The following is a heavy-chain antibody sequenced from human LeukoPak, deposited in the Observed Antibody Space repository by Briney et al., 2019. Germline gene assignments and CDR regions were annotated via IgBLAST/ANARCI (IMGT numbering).Heavy chain of an antibody. CDR3: ARAESGGYPDY. CDR1: GFTFSGYA. D-gene: IGHD3-22*01. J-gene: IGHJ4*02. CDR2: ISYDGTSK. Sequence: GGSLRLSCAASGFTFSGYAMQWVRQAPGKGLEWVAVISYDGTSKHYADSVKGRLTISRDNSNNMLFLQMNSLSAGGTAVYYCARAESGGYPDYWGQGTLVTVSS. V-gene: IGHV3-30*04.